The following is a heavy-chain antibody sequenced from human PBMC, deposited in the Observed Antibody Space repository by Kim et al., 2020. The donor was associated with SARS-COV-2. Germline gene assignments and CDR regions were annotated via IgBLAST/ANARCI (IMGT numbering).Heavy chain of an antibody. CDR2: ISYDGSNK. J-gene: IGHJ4*02. Sequence: GGSLRLSCAASGFTFSSYAMHWVRQAPGKGLEWVAVISYDGSNKYYADSVKGRFTISRDNSKNTLYLQMNSLRAEDTAVYYCARDQKWLVEIDYWGQGTLVTVSS. CDR3: ARDQKWLVEIDY. V-gene: IGHV3-30-3*01. CDR1: GFTFSSYA. D-gene: IGHD6-19*01.